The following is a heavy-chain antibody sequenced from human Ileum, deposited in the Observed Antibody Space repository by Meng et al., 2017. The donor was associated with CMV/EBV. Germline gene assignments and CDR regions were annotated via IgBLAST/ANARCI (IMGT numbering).Heavy chain of an antibody. CDR2: IDPDTGAT. V-gene: IGHV1-2*06. Sequence: ASCTASAYPFRICSLHWLRQAPGRGREWMGRIDPDTGATYSAQKFQGRVTMTRDTSISTAYLELTSLIFDDTAVYYCARGYSYACDYWGQGALVTVSS. D-gene: IGHD3-16*01. CDR1: AYPFRICS. CDR3: ARGYSYACDY. J-gene: IGHJ4*02.